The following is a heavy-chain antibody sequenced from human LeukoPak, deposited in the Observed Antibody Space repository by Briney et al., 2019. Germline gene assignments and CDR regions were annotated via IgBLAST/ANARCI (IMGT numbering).Heavy chain of an antibody. CDR1: GGSISSYY. D-gene: IGHD1-26*01. Sequence: SETLSLTCTVSGGSISSYYWSWIRQPPGKGLEWIGYIYYSGSTYYNPSLKGRVTISVDTSKNQFSLKLSSVTAADTAVYYCARGGSYDAFDIWGQGTMVTVSS. V-gene: IGHV4-59*12. CDR3: ARGGSYDAFDI. J-gene: IGHJ3*02. CDR2: IYYSGST.